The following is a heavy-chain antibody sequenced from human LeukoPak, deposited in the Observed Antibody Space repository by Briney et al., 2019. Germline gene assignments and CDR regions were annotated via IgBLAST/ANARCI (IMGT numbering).Heavy chain of an antibody. V-gene: IGHV3-21*01. CDR3: ARAAGNDFWSGYYSGSVYYYYCMDV. J-gene: IGHJ6*03. Sequence: TGGSLRLSCAASGFTFSSYSMNWVRQAPGKGLEWVSSISSSSSYIYYADSVKGRFTISRDNAKNSLYLQMNSLRAEDTAVYYCARAAGNDFWSGYYSGSVYYYYCMDVWGKGTTVTVSS. D-gene: IGHD3-3*01. CDR1: GFTFSSYS. CDR2: ISSSSSYI.